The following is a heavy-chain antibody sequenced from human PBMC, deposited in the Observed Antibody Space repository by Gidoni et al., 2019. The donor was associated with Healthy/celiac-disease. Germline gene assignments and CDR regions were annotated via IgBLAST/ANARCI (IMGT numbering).Heavy chain of an antibody. D-gene: IGHD4-17*01. CDR3: ARGSVTAFDY. Sequence: QVQLVESGGGVVQPGGSLRLSCAASGFTLRTYAIHWVRQAPGKGLEWVAVISYDGSNKYYADSVKGRFTISRDNSKNTLYLQMNSLRAEDTAVYYCARGSVTAFDYWGQGTLVTVSS. CDR2: ISYDGSNK. CDR1: GFTLRTYA. J-gene: IGHJ4*02. V-gene: IGHV3-30*01.